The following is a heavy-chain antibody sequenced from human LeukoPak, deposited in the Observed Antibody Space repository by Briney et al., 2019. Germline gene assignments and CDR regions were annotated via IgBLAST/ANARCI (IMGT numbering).Heavy chain of an antibody. CDR1: GFPLNTYG. CDR2: ISANNGDT. CDR3: ARRGPTHYYYYMDV. J-gene: IGHJ6*03. Sequence: ASVKVSCKASGFPLNTYGISWVRQAPGQGLEWMGWISANNGDTNIAQKFQGRVLMTTDTSTSTAYMQLGSLRSDDTAVYYCARRGPTHYYYYMDVWGKGTTVVVSS. V-gene: IGHV1-18*01. D-gene: IGHD3-10*01.